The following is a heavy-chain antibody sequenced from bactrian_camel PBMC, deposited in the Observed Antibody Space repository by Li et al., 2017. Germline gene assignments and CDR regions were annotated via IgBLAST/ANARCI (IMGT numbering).Heavy chain of an antibody. CDR1: GDTFSSYC. Sequence: VQLVESGGGSVQTGGSLRLSCAASGDTFSSYCMGWFRQAQGKERERVAQIYRAGSRMYYRDSVKGRFTISRDPDVAKNTLYLQMNSLKPEDTAVYYCVRHNTRTDTYSQPESQGTQVTVS. J-gene: IGHJ4*01. D-gene: IGHD1*01. V-gene: IGHV3S40*01. CDR2: IYRAGSRM.